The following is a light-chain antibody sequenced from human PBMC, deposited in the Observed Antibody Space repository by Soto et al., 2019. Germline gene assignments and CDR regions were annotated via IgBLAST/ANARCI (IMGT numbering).Light chain of an antibody. CDR1: SSDVGGYNY. CDR2: EVS. V-gene: IGLV2-14*01. CDR3: SSYTSSSTRV. J-gene: IGLJ3*02. Sequence: QSVLTQPASVSGSPGQSITISCTGTSSDVGGYNYVSWYQQHPGKAPKLMIYEVSNRPSGVSNRFSGSKSGNTASLTISGLQAEDEADYYGSSYTSSSTRVLGGGTKVTIL.